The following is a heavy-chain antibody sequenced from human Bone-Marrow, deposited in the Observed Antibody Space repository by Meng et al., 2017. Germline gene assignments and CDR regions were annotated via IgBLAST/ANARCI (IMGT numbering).Heavy chain of an antibody. J-gene: IGHJ4*02. CDR2: INTNTGNP. CDR1: GYTLTSYS. CDR3: ARLSWGVTGNDY. D-gene: IGHD6-19*01. Sequence: VQLYQSGSELKKPWSSVEISCKASGYTLTSYSMNWVRQVPGQGLEGMGWINTNTGNPTYARGFAGRFVFSLDTSVSTAYLQISSLKAEDTAMYYCARLSWGVTGNDYWGQGTLVTVSS. V-gene: IGHV7-4-1*02.